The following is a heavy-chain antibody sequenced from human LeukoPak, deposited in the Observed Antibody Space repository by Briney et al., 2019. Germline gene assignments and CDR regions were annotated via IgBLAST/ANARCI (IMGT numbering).Heavy chain of an antibody. CDR1: GFTFSSYW. CDR3: ARNKRADI. CDR2: IKQDGSEK. D-gene: IGHD1/OR15-1a*01. Sequence: GGSLRLSCAASGFTFSSYWMSWVRQAPGKGLEWVANIKQDGSEKYYVDSVKGRLTISRDNAKNSLSLQMISLRAEDTALYYCARNKRADIWGQGTMVTVSS. J-gene: IGHJ3*02. V-gene: IGHV3-7*01.